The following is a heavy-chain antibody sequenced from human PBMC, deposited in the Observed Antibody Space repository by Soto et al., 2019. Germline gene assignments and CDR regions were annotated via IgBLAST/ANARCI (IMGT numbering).Heavy chain of an antibody. CDR2: IYYSGST. J-gene: IGHJ5*02. D-gene: IGHD2-2*01. CDR3: ARVVVPAAISNWFDP. CDR1: GGSVSSGSYY. V-gene: IGHV4-61*01. Sequence: LSLTCTVSGGSVSSGSYYWSWIRQPPGKGLEWIGYIYYSGSTNYNPSLKSRVTISVDTSKNQFSLKLSSVTAADTAVYYCARVVVPAAISNWFDPWGQGTLVTVLL.